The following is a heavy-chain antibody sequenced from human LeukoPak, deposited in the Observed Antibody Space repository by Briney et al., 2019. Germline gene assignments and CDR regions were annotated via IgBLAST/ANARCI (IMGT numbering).Heavy chain of an antibody. Sequence: PGGSLRLSCAASGFTFEDYAMHWVRQAPGKGLEWVSGITWNSGDIGYADSVKGRFTISRDNSKNSLYLQMNSLRAEDTAVYYCAKVTGSGIWGQGTLVIVSS. CDR1: GFTFEDYA. D-gene: IGHD3-10*01. J-gene: IGHJ4*02. CDR3: AKVTGSGI. V-gene: IGHV3-9*01. CDR2: ITWNSGDI.